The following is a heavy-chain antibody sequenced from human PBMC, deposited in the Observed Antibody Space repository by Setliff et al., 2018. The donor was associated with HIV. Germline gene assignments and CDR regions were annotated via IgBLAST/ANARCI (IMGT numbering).Heavy chain of an antibody. CDR3: ARGYDILTGNY. V-gene: IGHV3-21*01. CDR1: GFTFSTYS. D-gene: IGHD3-9*01. J-gene: IGHJ4*02. CDR2: ISSSSTYI. Sequence: GGSLRLSCAASGFTFSTYSMNWVRQAPGKGLEWVSSISSSSTYIFYADSVKGRFTISRDNAKNSLYLQMSSLRAEDTAVYYCARGYDILTGNYWGRGTLVTVSS.